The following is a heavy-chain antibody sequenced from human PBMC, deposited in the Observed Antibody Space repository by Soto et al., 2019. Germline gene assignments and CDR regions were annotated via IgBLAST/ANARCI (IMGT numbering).Heavy chain of an antibody. CDR2: IYYSGST. J-gene: IGHJ5*02. D-gene: IGHD3-3*01. CDR1: GGSISSSSYY. V-gene: IGHV4-39*01. Sequence: PSETLSLTCTVSGGSISSSSYYWGWIRQPPGKGLEWIGSIYYSGSTYYNPSLKSRVTISVDTSKNQFSLKLSSVTAADTAVYYCARQGRVTIFGVVRNWFDPWGQGTLVT. CDR3: ARQGRVTIFGVVRNWFDP.